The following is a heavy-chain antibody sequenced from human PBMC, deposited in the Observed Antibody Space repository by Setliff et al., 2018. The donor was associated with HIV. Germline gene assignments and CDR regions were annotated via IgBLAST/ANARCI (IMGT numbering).Heavy chain of an antibody. CDR2: INESGST. D-gene: IGHD4-4*01. V-gene: IGHV4-34*01. CDR3: ARVTDDYSRYFYYMDV. J-gene: IGHJ6*03. Sequence: SETLSLTCAVHGGSLGGYYWTWIRQPPGKGLEWIGEINESGSTNYNPSLKSRVTMSVDTSRNQFSLKLSSVTAADTAVYYCARVTDDYSRYFYYMDVWGKGTTVTVSS. CDR1: GGSLGGYY.